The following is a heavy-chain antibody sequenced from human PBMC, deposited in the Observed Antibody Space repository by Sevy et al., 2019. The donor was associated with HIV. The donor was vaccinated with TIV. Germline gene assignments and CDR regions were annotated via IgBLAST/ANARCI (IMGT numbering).Heavy chain of an antibody. CDR2: ISSGDNT. CDR3: AKHYSSGAFDI. CDR1: GFTFSSYA. J-gene: IGHJ3*02. D-gene: IGHD6-25*01. Sequence: GGSLRLSCAASGFTFSSYAVSWVRQAPGKGLEWVSAISSGDNTYYADSVKGRLTISRDNSKNTLYLQMNSLRAEDTAVYYCAKHYSSGAFDIWGQGTMVTVSS. V-gene: IGHV3-23*01.